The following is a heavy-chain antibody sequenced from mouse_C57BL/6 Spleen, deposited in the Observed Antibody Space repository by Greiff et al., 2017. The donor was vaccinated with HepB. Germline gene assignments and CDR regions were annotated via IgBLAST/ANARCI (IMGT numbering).Heavy chain of an antibody. V-gene: IGHV1-66*01. CDR3: ERYYGSSFAY. J-gene: IGHJ3*01. CDR1: GYSFTSYY. CDR2: IYPGSGNT. D-gene: IGHD1-1*01. Sequence: VQLQQSGPELVKPGASVKISCKASGYSFTSYYIHWVKQRPGQGLEWIGWIYPGSGNTKYNEKFKGKATLTADTSSSTAYMQLSSLTSEDSAVYDGERYYGSSFAYWGQGTLVTVSA.